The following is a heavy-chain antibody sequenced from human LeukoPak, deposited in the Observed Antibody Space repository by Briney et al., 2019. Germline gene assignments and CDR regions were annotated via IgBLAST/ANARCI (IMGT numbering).Heavy chain of an antibody. Sequence: SVKVSCKASGGTFSSYAISWVRQAPGQGLEWMGRIIPIFGTAIYAQKFQGRVTITTDESTSTAYMELSSLRSEDTAVYYCARAYCGGDCYSYFDYWGQGTLVTVSS. V-gene: IGHV1-69*05. CDR2: IIPIFGTA. J-gene: IGHJ4*02. CDR1: GGTFSSYA. D-gene: IGHD2-21*02. CDR3: ARAYCGGDCYSYFDY.